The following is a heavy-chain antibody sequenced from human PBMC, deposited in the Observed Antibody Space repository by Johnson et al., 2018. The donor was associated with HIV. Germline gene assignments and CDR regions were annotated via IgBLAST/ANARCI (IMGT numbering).Heavy chain of an antibody. CDR2: ISWNGGST. Sequence: VQVLESGGGVVQPGGSLRLSCAASGFTFDDYAMHWVRQAPGKGLEWVSVISWNGGSTYYADSVEGRFTISRDNSEKSLFLQMNSLRAEDTALYFCTRQHYFDSSGQGVGLDIWA. CDR3: TRQHYFDSSGQGVGLDI. CDR1: GFTFDDYA. V-gene: IGHV3-43D*03. D-gene: IGHD3-22*01. J-gene: IGHJ3*02.